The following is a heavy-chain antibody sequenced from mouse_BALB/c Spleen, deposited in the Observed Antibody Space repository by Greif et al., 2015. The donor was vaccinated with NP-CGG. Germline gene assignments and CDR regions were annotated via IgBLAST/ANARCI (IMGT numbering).Heavy chain of an antibody. V-gene: IGHV5-9-4*01. CDR2: ISSGGSYT. D-gene: IGHD1-1*01. CDR1: GFTFSSYA. J-gene: IGHJ4*01. CDR3: AREKDYGSSPYAMDY. Sequence: EVKLMESGGGLVKPGGSLKLSCAASGFTFSSYAMSWVRQSPEKRLEWVAEISSGGSYTYYPDTVTGRFTISRDNAKNTLYLEMSSLRSEDTAMYYCAREKDYGSSPYAMDYWGQGTSVTVSS.